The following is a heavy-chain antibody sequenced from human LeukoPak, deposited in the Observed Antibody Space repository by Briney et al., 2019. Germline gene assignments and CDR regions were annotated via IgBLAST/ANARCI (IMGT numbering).Heavy chain of an antibody. CDR1: GYTFSSYY. CDR3: ARERWAAAGPRTVDYFDY. D-gene: IGHD6-13*01. V-gene: IGHV1-46*01. CDR2: INPSGGDT. J-gene: IGHJ4*02. Sequence: ASVKVSCKASGYTFSSYYVHWVRQAPGQGLEWMGIINPSGGDTSYAQNFQGRVIITRDTSTSTVYTEVSSLRSEDMAVYYCARERWAAAGPRTVDYFDYWGQGTLVTVSS.